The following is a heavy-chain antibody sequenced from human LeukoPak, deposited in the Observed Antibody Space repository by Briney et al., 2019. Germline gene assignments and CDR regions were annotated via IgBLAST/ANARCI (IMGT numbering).Heavy chain of an antibody. CDR3: ARVDSSGWGLSFPSDY. CDR2: ISTSSSYI. Sequence: GGSLRLSCAASGFTFSSYSMSWVRQAPGKGLEWVSSISTSSSYIYYADSVKGRFTISRDNAKNSLYLQMNSLRAEDTAVYYCARVDSSGWGLSFPSDYWGQGTLVTVSS. D-gene: IGHD6-19*01. J-gene: IGHJ4*02. V-gene: IGHV3-21*01. CDR1: GFTFSSYS.